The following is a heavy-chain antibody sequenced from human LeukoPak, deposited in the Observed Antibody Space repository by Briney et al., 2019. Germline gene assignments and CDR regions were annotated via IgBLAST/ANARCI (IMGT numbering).Heavy chain of an antibody. CDR3: AREGYYGSGSPPSLYFDY. CDR1: GFTFRNYV. J-gene: IGHJ4*02. CDR2: TSSDLNVK. D-gene: IGHD3-10*01. V-gene: IGHV3-30-3*01. Sequence: GGSLGLSCAASGFTFRNYVIHWVRQAPGKGLEWVAVTSSDLNVKLYADSVKGRFTISRDNSRSTLYLQMNSLRPEDTAIYNCAREGYYGSGSPPSLYFDYWGQGTLVTVSS.